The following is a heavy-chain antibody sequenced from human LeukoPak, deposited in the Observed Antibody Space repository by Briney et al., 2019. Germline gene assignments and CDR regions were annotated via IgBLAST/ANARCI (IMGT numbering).Heavy chain of an antibody. J-gene: IGHJ6*02. V-gene: IGHV1-18*01. CDR1: GYTFTSYG. Sequence: ASVKVSCKASGYTFTSYGISWVRQAPGQGLEWMGWISAYNGNTNYAQKLQGRVTMTTDTSTSTAYMELRSLRSEDTAVYYCARDPLVVPAAMEGYYYYYGMDVWGQGTTVTVSS. D-gene: IGHD2-2*01. CDR2: ISAYNGNT. CDR3: ARDPLVVPAAMEGYYYYYGMDV.